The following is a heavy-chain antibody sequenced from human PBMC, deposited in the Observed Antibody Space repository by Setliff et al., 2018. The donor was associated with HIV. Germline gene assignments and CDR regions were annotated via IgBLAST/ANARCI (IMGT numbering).Heavy chain of an antibody. Sequence: PGGSLRLSCAPSGFIFSSHGMHWVRQVPGKGLEWISSIPGASPRTFYADSVQGRFTIARDNSRNTLYLQMNNPSPEDTAIYYCAYYEPGDYKPPFNYWGQGKLVTVSS. D-gene: IGHD3-22*01. J-gene: IGHJ4*02. V-gene: IGHV3-23*01. CDR1: GFIFSSHG. CDR2: IPGASPRT. CDR3: AYYEPGDYKPPFNY.